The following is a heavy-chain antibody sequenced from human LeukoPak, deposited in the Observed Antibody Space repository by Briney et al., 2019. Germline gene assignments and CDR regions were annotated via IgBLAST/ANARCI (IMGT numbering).Heavy chain of an antibody. CDR3: ARVVNDFWSGQYYMDV. CDR2: ISSSGSTI. V-gene: IGHV3-48*04. D-gene: IGHD3-3*01. CDR1: GFSFSNYG. J-gene: IGHJ6*03. Sequence: PGGSLRLSCAASGFSFSNYGMHWVRQAPGKGLEWVSYISSSGSTIYYADSVKGRFTISRDNAKNSLYLQMNSLRAEDTAVYYCARVVNDFWSGQYYMDVWGKGATVTVSS.